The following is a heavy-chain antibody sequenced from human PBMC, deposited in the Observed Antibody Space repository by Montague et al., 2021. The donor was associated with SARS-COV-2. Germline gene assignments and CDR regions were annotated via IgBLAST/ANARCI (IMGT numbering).Heavy chain of an antibody. J-gene: IGHJ6*02. Sequence: TLSLTCTVSGGSISSGGCYWSWVRQPPGKGLDWIGYIFYRGGTYYXPSLKSRVSMSVDTSKIQFSLNLTSVTAADTAVYYCARANYYVMTSKAYAMDVWGQGTTVTVSS. CDR3: ARANYYVMTSKAYAMDV. D-gene: IGHD3-16*01. CDR2: IFYRGGT. CDR1: GGSISSGGCY. V-gene: IGHV4-31*03.